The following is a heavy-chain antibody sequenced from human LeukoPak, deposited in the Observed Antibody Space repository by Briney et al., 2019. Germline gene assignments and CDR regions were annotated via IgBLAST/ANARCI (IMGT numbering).Heavy chain of an antibody. CDR2: INWNGGST. Sequence: GGSLRLSCAASGFTFDDYGMSWVRQAPGKGLEWVSGINWNGGSTGYADSVKGRFTISRDNSKNTLYLQMNSLRAEDTAVYYCAKDAELGYNSRYFDYWGQGTLVTVSS. J-gene: IGHJ4*02. CDR1: GFTFDDYG. CDR3: AKDAELGYNSRYFDY. D-gene: IGHD5-24*01. V-gene: IGHV3-20*04.